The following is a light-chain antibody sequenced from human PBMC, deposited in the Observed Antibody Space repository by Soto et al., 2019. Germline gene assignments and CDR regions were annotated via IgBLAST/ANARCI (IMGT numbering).Light chain of an antibody. CDR2: EVR. J-gene: IGLJ1*01. CDR1: SSDVGSYNH. V-gene: IGLV2-18*02. Sequence: QSVLPQPPSLSGSPGQSVTISCSGTSSDVGSYNHVSWYQQAPGTAPKLMIYEVRNRPSGVPDRFSGSKSGNPASLTLPGLQPEDEADYYCYSFTTSDTYVFGTGTKVTVL. CDR3: YSFTTSDTYV.